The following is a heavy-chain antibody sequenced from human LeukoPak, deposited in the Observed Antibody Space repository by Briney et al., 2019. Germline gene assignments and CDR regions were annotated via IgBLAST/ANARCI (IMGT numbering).Heavy chain of an antibody. J-gene: IGHJ5*02. Sequence: PSETLSLTCTVSGGSISSYYWSWIRQPPGKGLEWIGYIYYSGSTNYNPSLKSRVAISVDASKNQFSLKLSSVTAADTAVYYCARGSITENWFDPWGQGTLVTVSS. CDR2: IYYSGST. V-gene: IGHV4-59*01. D-gene: IGHD1-14*01. CDR1: GGSISSYY. CDR3: ARGSITENWFDP.